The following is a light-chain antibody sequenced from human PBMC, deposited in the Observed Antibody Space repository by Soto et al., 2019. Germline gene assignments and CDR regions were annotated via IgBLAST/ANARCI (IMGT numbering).Light chain of an antibody. CDR1: QSVSIY. CDR2: DAS. J-gene: IGKJ5*01. V-gene: IGKV3-11*01. Sequence: EIVLTQSPATLSLSPGERATLSCRASQSVSIYLAWYQQKPGQAPRLLIYDASNGATGIPARFSGSGSGTDFTLTISSLEPEDFAVYYCQQRSNWPITFGQGTRLEIK. CDR3: QQRSNWPIT.